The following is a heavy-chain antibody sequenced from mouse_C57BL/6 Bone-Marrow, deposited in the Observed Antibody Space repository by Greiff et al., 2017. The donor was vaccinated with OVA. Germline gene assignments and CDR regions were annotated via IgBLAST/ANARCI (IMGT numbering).Heavy chain of an antibody. CDR2: IDPANGNT. D-gene: IGHD1-1*01. Sequence: VQLQQSVAELVRPGASVKLSCTASGFNIKNTYMHWVKQRPEQGLEWIGRIDPANGNTKYAPKFQGKATITADTSSNTAYLQLSSLTSEDTAIYYCATSTVVAPDARDYWGQGTSVTVSS. J-gene: IGHJ4*01. CDR1: GFNIKNTY. CDR3: ATSTVVAPDARDY. V-gene: IGHV14-3*01.